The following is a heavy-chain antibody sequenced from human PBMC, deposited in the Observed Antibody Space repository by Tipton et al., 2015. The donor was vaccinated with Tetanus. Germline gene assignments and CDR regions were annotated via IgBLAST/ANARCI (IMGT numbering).Heavy chain of an antibody. Sequence: TLSLTCTVSGGSISSYYWSWIRQPAGKGLEWIGHTHYSGNTNYNSSLWRRVTISLDTSKNQFSLKLSSVTAADTAVYYCVANDGGLEHGQHWGQGTLVTVSS. CDR2: THYSGNT. V-gene: IGHV4-59*01. D-gene: IGHD2-8*01. J-gene: IGHJ1*01. CDR1: GGSISSYY. CDR3: VANDGGLEHGQH.